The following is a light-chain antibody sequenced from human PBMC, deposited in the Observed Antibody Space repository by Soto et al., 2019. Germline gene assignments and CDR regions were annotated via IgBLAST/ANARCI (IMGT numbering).Light chain of an antibody. Sequence: QSVLTQPPSASGTPGQRVTISCSGSSSNIGSNTVNWYQQLPGTAPKLLIYSNNQRPSGVPDRLSGSKSGTSASLAISGLQSEDEDDYYCATWDDSLNGVVFGGGTKLTVL. J-gene: IGLJ2*01. CDR2: SNN. V-gene: IGLV1-44*01. CDR3: ATWDDSLNGVV. CDR1: SSNIGSNT.